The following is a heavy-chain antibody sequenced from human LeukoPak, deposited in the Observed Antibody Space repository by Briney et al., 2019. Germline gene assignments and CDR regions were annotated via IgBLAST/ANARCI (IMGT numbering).Heavy chain of an antibody. CDR3: ARSYASGIHYMDV. CDR1: GFTLSNHA. Sequence: GGSLRLSCVASGFTLSNHAMHWVRQGPGKGLEYVSAISLTGDSTYYANSVKGRFIISRDDSKNTLYLQMGSLRTEDMAVYYCARSYASGIHYMDVWGKGSTVTVSS. D-gene: IGHD3-10*01. J-gene: IGHJ6*03. CDR2: ISLTGDST. V-gene: IGHV3-64*01.